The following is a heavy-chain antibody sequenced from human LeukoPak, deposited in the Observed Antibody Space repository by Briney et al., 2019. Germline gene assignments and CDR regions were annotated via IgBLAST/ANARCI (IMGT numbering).Heavy chain of an antibody. CDR3: ARETNYDSSLDY. J-gene: IGHJ4*02. CDR1: GGSISSYY. CDR2: IYYSGST. V-gene: IGHV4-59*01. Sequence: KPSETLSLTCTVSGGSISSYYWSWLRQPPGKGLEWIGYIYYSGSTNYNPSLKSRVTISVDTSKNQFSLKLSSVTAADTAVYYCARETNYDSSLDYWGQGTLVTISS. D-gene: IGHD3-22*01.